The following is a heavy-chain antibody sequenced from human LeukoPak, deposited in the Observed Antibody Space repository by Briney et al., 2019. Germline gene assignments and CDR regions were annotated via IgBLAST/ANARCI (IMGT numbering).Heavy chain of an antibody. D-gene: IGHD1-1*01. CDR2: IYSGGST. CDR1: GFTFDDYG. Sequence: SGGSLRLSCAASGFTFDDYGMSWVRQAPGKGLEWVSVIYSGGSTYYADSVKGRFTISRDNSKNTLWLQMNSLRAEDTAVYYCARTGNPATGDYWGQGTLVTVSS. J-gene: IGHJ4*02. V-gene: IGHV3-53*01. CDR3: ARTGNPATGDY.